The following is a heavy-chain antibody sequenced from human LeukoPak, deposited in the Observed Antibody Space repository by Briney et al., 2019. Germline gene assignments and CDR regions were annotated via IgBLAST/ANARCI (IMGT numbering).Heavy chain of an antibody. D-gene: IGHD6-13*01. V-gene: IGHV1-2*02. Sequence: ASVKVSCKASGYTFTGYYMHWVRQAPGQGLEWMGWINPNSGGTNYAQKFQGRVTMTRDTSISIAYMELSRLRSDDTAVYYCARDRRYSSSWYFYSWFDPWGQGTLVTVSS. J-gene: IGHJ5*02. CDR2: INPNSGGT. CDR3: ARDRRYSSSWYFYSWFDP. CDR1: GYTFTGYY.